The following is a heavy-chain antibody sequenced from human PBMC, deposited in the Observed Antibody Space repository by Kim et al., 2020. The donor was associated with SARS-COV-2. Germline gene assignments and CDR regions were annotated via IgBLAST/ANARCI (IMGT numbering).Heavy chain of an antibody. Sequence: SETLSLTCAVYGGSFSGYYWSWIRQPPGKGLEWIGEINHSGSTNYNPSLKSRVTISVDTSKNQFSLKLSSVTAADTAVYYCARGVAFRGQLFYCSSTSCYRGNYFDYWGQGTLVTVSS. CDR3: ARGVAFRGQLFYCSSTSCYRGNYFDY. V-gene: IGHV4-34*01. CDR1: GGSFSGYY. J-gene: IGHJ4*02. D-gene: IGHD2-2*02. CDR2: INHSGST.